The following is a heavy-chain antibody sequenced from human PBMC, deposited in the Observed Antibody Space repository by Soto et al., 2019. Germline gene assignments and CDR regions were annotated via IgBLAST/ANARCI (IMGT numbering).Heavy chain of an antibody. CDR1: GFNFSTFN. Sequence: GGSLRLSCAASGFNFSTFNMNWVRQAPGKGLEWVSSISSSSSYIYYADSVKGRFTISRDNAKNSLYLQMNSLRAEDTALYYCARLYGSGSTRRVRIDYWGQGTLVTVSS. V-gene: IGHV3-21*04. CDR2: ISSSSSYI. CDR3: ARLYGSGSTRRVRIDY. D-gene: IGHD3-10*01. J-gene: IGHJ4*02.